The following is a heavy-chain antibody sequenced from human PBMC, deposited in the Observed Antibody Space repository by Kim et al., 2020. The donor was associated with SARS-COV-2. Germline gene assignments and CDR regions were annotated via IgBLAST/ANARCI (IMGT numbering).Heavy chain of an antibody. J-gene: IGHJ2*01. V-gene: IGHV3-30-3*01. CDR1: GFTFSSYA. D-gene: IGHD2-2*01. CDR2: ISYDGSNK. CDR3: ARAGVGYCSSTSCSAYWYFDL. Sequence: GGSLRLSCAASGFTFSSYAMHWVRQAPGKGLEWVAVISYDGSNKYYADSVKGRFTISRDNSKNTLYLQMNSLRAEDTAVYYCARAGVGYCSSTSCSAYWYFDLWGRGTLVTVSS.